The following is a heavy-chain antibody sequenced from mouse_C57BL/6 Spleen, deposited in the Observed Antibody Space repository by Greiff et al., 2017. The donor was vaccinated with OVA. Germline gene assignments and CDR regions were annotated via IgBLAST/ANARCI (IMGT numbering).Heavy chain of an antibody. CDR1: GYAFSSSW. V-gene: IGHV1-82*01. CDR2: IYPGDGDT. D-gene: IGHD2-4*01. Sequence: VQLQQSGPELVKPGASVKISCKASGYAFSSSWMNWVKQRPGKGLEWIGRIYPGDGDTNYNGKFKGKATLTADKSSSTAYMQLSSLTSEDSAVYFCARWDYDGWFAYWGQGTLVTVSA. CDR3: ARWDYDGWFAY. J-gene: IGHJ3*01.